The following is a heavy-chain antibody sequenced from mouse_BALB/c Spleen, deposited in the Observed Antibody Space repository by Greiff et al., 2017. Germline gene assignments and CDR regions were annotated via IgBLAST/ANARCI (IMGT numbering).Heavy chain of an antibody. CDR3: VRASLITTEFAY. D-gene: IGHD1-1*01. CDR1: GFTFSSYA. V-gene: IGHV5-9-4*01. CDR2: ISSGGSYT. Sequence: EVNVVESGGGLVKPGGSLKLSCAASGFTFSSYAMSWVRQSPEKRLEWVAEISSGGSYTYYPDTVTGRFTISRDNAKNTLYLEMSSLRSEDTAMYYCVRASLITTEFAYWGQGTLVTVSA. J-gene: IGHJ3*01.